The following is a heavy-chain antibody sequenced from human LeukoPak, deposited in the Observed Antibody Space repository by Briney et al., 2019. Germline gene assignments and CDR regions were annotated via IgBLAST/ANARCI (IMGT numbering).Heavy chain of an antibody. CDR3: ARETRTHIAAAGTFWFDP. CDR2: ISSSSSYI. J-gene: IGHJ5*02. Sequence: PGGSLRLSCAASGFTFSSYSMNWVRQAPGKGLEWVSSISSSSSYIYYADSVKGRFTISRDNAKNSLYLQMNSLRAEDTAVYYCARETRTHIAAAGTFWFDPWGQGTLVTVSS. CDR1: GFTFSSYS. V-gene: IGHV3-21*01. D-gene: IGHD6-13*01.